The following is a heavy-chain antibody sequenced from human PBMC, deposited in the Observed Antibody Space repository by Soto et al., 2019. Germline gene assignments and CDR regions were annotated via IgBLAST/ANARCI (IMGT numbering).Heavy chain of an antibody. CDR2: INHSGST. J-gene: IGHJ3*02. D-gene: IGHD1-26*01. CDR1: GGSFSGYY. CDR3: ARVTGGSRTRDAFDI. V-gene: IGHV4-34*01. Sequence: SETLSLTCAVYGGSFSGYYWSWIRQPPGKGLEWIGEINHSGSTTYNPSIKIRVTISVDTSKNQFTLKLSSVTAADTAVYYCARVTGGSRTRDAFDIWGQGTMVTVSS.